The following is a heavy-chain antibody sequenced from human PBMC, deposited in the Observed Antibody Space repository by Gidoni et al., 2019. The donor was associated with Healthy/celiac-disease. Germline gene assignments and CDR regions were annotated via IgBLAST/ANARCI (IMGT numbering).Heavy chain of an antibody. CDR3: AGHRLFDY. V-gene: IGHV4-34*01. D-gene: IGHD6-25*01. CDR1: GGSFSGYY. Sequence: VYGGSFSGYYWSWIRQPPGKGLEWIGEINHSGSTNYNPSLKSRVTISVDTSKNQFSLKLSSVTAADTAVYYCAGHRLFDYWGQGTLVTVSS. J-gene: IGHJ4*02. CDR2: INHSGST.